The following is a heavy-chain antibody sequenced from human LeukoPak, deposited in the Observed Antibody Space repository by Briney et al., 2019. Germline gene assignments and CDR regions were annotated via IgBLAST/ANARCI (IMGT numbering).Heavy chain of an antibody. CDR1: GFTFSSYW. J-gene: IGHJ3*02. D-gene: IGHD2-2*01. Sequence: PGGSLRLSCAASGFTFSSYWMSWVRQAPGKGLEWVANIKQDGSEKYYVDSVKGRFTISRDNAKNSLYLQMNSLRAEDTAVYYCARVGGGYCSSTSCDPDAFDIWGQGTMVTVSS. V-gene: IGHV3-7*01. CDR3: ARVGGGYCSSTSCDPDAFDI. CDR2: IKQDGSEK.